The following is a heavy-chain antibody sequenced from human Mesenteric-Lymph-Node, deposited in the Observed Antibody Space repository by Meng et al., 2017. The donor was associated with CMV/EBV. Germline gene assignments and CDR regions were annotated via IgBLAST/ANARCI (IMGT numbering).Heavy chain of an antibody. CDR3: ARLESHRFDY. V-gene: IGHV4-59*01. CDR2: NYYSGST. J-gene: IGHJ4*02. CDR1: GGSISSYY. Sequence: SETLSLTCTVSGGSISSYYWSWIRQPPGKGLEWIGYNYYSGSTNYNPSLKSRVTISVDTSKNQFSLKLSSVTAADTAVYYCARLESHRFDYWGQGTLVTVSS.